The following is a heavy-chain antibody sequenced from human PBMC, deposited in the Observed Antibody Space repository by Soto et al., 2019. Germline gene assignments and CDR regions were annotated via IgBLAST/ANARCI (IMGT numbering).Heavy chain of an antibody. V-gene: IGHV3-64D*06. CDR3: VKGYSSSWYVWFDY. CDR1: GFTFSNSA. CDR2: ISSSGGTT. Sequence: EVQLVESGGGLVQPGGSLRLSCSASGFTFSNSAMHWVRQAPGKGLEYVSAISSSGGTTYYADSVKGRFTISRDNSKNTLYLQLSSLRPEDTAVYYCVKGYSSSWYVWFDYWGQGTLVTVSS. J-gene: IGHJ4*02. D-gene: IGHD6-13*01.